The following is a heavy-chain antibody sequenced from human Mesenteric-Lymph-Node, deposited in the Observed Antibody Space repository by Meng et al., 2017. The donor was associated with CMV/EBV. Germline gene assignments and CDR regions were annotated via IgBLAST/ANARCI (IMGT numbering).Heavy chain of an antibody. CDR3: ARDFKGDYFDF. J-gene: IGHJ4*02. D-gene: IGHD1-26*01. Sequence: SETLSLTCTVSGVSVSSDSYYWSWIRQLPGKGLEWIGYLHYIGGTNYNPSLKSRVTISVDTSKNQFSLKLSSVTAADTSVYYCARDFKGDYFDFWGQGTLVTVSS. CDR2: LHYIGGT. V-gene: IGHV4-61*01. CDR1: GVSVSSDSYY.